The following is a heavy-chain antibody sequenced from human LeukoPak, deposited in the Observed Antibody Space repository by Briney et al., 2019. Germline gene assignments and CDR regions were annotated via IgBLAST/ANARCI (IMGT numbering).Heavy chain of an antibody. CDR3: ARENPDDYYDSSGYSPYYYYYGMDV. CDR2: ISGSGGST. D-gene: IGHD3-22*01. V-gene: IGHV3-23*01. Sequence: PGGSLRLSCAASGFTFSSYAMSWVRQAPGKGLEWVSAISGSGGSTYYADSVKGRFTISRDNSKNTLYLQMNSLRAEDTAVYYCARENPDDYYDSSGYSPYYYYYGMDVWGQGTTVTVSS. CDR1: GFTFSSYA. J-gene: IGHJ6*02.